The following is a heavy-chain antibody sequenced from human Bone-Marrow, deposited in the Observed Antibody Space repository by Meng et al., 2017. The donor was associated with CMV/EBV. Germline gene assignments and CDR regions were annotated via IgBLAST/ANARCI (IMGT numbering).Heavy chain of an antibody. CDR3: ARGAYLPPGYYYGMDV. J-gene: IGHJ6*02. D-gene: IGHD5/OR15-5a*01. CDR1: GYIFTAYG. Sequence: ASVKVSCKASGYIFTAYGISWVRQGPGQGLEWMGWISANNGNTNYAQKFQGRVTITADKSTSTAYMELSSLRSEDTAVYYCARGAYLPPGYYYGMDVWGQGTTVTVSS. CDR2: ISANNGNT. V-gene: IGHV1-18*01.